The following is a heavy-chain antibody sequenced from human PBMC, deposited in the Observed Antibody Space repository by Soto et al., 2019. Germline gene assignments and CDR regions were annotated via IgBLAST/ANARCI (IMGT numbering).Heavy chain of an antibody. CDR2: IYSGGST. J-gene: IGHJ6*01. Sequence: EVQLVETGGGLIQPGGSLRLSCAASGFTVSSNYMSWVRQAPGKGLEWVSVIYSGGSTYYADSVKGRFTISRDNSKTTLYLQMNSLSAEDTAVYYCARGNYREYGMDVWGQGTTVTVSS. V-gene: IGHV3-53*02. CDR3: ARGNYREYGMDV. D-gene: IGHD1-7*01. CDR1: GFTVSSNY.